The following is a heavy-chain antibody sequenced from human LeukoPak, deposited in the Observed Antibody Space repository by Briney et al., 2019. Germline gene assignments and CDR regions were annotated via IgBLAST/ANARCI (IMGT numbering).Heavy chain of an antibody. CDR3: AKDRPAAAGTGIDD. D-gene: IGHD6-13*01. Sequence: SLRLSCAASGFTFDDYAMHWVRQAPGKGLEWVSGISWNSGSIGYADSVKGRFTISRDNAKNSLYLQMNSLRAEDTALYYCAKDRPAAAGTGIDDWGQGTLVTVSS. CDR2: ISWNSGSI. J-gene: IGHJ4*02. CDR1: GFTFDDYA. V-gene: IGHV3-9*01.